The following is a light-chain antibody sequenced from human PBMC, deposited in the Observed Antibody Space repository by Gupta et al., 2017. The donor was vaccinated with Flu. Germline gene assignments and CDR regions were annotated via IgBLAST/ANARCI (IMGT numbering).Light chain of an antibody. CDR1: QGLVYSDGNTY. CDR3: MQGAHWPWA. V-gene: IGKV2-30*01. Sequence: DVVMTHSPLSLPVTLGQPSSISCMSSQGLVYSDGNTYLHWFQQRPGQSPRRLIYRVSYRESGVPARFSGSGSGTDFTLKISRVEAEDVGVYYCMQGAHWPWAFGQGTKVEIE. CDR2: RVS. J-gene: IGKJ1*01.